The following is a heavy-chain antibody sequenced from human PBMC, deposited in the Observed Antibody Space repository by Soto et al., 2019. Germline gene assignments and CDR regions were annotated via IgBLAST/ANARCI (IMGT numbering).Heavy chain of an antibody. J-gene: IGHJ4*02. CDR2: ISSSSSYT. CDR1: GFTFSDYY. CDR3: ARGSAVAGTPSY. Sequence: GGSLRLSCAASGFTFSDYYMSWIRQAPGKGLEWVSYISSSSSYTNYADSVKGRFTISRDNAKNSLYLQMNSLRAEDTAAYYCARGSAVAGTPSYWGQGTLVTVSS. V-gene: IGHV3-11*06. D-gene: IGHD6-19*01.